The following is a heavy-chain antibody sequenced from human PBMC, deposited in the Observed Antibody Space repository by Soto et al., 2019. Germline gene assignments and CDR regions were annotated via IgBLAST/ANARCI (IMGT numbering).Heavy chain of an antibody. CDR2: FDPEDGET. J-gene: IGHJ6*03. D-gene: IGHD2-8*01. V-gene: IGHV1-24*01. CDR1: GYTLTELS. CDR3: ATNGRGYYYYYMDV. Sequence: ASVKVSCKVSGYTLTELSMHWVRQAPGKGLEWMGGFDPEDGETIYAQKFQGRVTMTEDTSTDTAYMELSSLRSEDTAVYYCATNGRGYYYYYMDVWGKGTTVTVPS.